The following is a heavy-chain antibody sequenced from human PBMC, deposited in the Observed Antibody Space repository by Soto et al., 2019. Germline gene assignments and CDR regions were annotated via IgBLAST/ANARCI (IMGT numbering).Heavy chain of an antibody. J-gene: IGHJ4*02. CDR2: INAYNGNT. CDR1: GYTFTSYG. V-gene: IGHV1-18*01. D-gene: IGHD6-19*01. CDR3: ASDPVAGTYFDY. Sequence: QVQLVQSGAEVKKPGASVKVSCKASGYTFTSYGISWVRQAPGQGLEWMGWINAYNGNTNYAQKLQGRATMTTDTSTSTASRALRSLRSDDTAVYYCASDPVAGTYFDYWGQGALVTVSS.